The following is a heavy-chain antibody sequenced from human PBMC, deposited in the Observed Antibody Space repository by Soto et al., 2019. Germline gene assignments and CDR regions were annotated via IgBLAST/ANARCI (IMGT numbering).Heavy chain of an antibody. CDR3: AKGYGASHSPCDY. Sequence: PGGSLRLSCTASGFTFRSYAMNWVRQAPGKGPEWVSGISGSGDSTFHANSVKGRFTISRDNSKNTLYLQLNSLRAEDTAVYYCAKGYGASHSPCDYWGQGTLVTVSS. V-gene: IGHV3-23*01. D-gene: IGHD1-26*01. CDR1: GFTFRSYA. J-gene: IGHJ4*02. CDR2: ISGSGDST.